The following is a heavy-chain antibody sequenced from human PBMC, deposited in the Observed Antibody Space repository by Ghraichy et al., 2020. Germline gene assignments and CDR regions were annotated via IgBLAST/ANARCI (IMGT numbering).Heavy chain of an antibody. CDR1: GFTFSNYG. Sequence: GSLRLSCAASGFTFSNYGMHWVRQAPGKGLEWVAVISSDGNKKYYADSVKGRFTIFRDNSRTTLYVQMNSLQAEDTAVYYCAKSSAYCSSSSCNYYGMDVWGQGTTVTVSS. D-gene: IGHD2-2*01. CDR2: ISSDGNKK. CDR3: AKSSAYCSSSSCNYYGMDV. V-gene: IGHV3-30*18. J-gene: IGHJ6*02.